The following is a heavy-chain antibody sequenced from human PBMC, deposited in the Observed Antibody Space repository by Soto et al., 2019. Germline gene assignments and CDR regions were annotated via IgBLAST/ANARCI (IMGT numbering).Heavy chain of an antibody. V-gene: IGHV1-69*12. Sequence: QVQLVQSGAEVKKPGSSVKVSCKASGGTFSSYAISWVRQAPGQGLEWMGGIIPIFGTANYAQKFQGRVTITADESTDTAYMEPSSLRSEDTAVYYWAREGVVVAATPFRYCGMDVWGQGTTVTVSS. J-gene: IGHJ6*02. CDR3: AREGVVVAATPFRYCGMDV. D-gene: IGHD2-15*01. CDR2: IIPIFGTA. CDR1: GGTFSSYA.